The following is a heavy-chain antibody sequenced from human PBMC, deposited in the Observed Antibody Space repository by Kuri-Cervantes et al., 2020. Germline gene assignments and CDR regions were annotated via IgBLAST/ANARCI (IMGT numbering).Heavy chain of an antibody. CDR3: ATLGYCSGGSCGDFDY. CDR1: GGSISSGGYY. V-gene: IGHV4-31*02. D-gene: IGHD2-15*01. CDR2: IYYSGST. J-gene: IGHJ4*02. Sequence: SCTVSGGSISSGGYYWSWIRQHPGKGLEWIGYIYYSGSTYYNPSLKSRVTISVDTSKNQFSLKLSSVTAADTAMYYCATLGYCSGGSCGDFDYWGQGTLVTVSS.